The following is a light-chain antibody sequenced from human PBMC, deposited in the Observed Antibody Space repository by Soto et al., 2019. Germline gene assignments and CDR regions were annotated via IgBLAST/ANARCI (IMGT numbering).Light chain of an antibody. CDR3: AAWDDSLNDWV. CDR1: SSNIGSNT. J-gene: IGLJ3*02. CDR2: SNN. V-gene: IGLV1-44*01. Sequence: QSVLTQPPSASGTPGQRVTISCSGSSSNIGSNTVNWYQQLPGTAPKLLIYSNNQRPSGVPDRFSGSKSGTSASLAISGLQSEDEAEYYCAAWDDSLNDWVFGGGTKLTVL.